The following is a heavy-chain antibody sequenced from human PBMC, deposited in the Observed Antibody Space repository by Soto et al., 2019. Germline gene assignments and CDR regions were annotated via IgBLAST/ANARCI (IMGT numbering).Heavy chain of an antibody. CDR2: VSYTGTT. V-gene: IGHV4-39*01. J-gene: IGHJ4*02. CDR3: VRSGTALDIIVVPTDY. D-gene: IGHD2-15*01. Sequence: TSETLSLTCTVSGASVTTYTFYWGWIRQSPGKGLELIGSVSYTGTTHYNPSLRRRVTISVDESENQFSLRLTSVTAADTAVYYCVRSGTALDIIVVPTDYWGQGMLVTVSS. CDR1: GASVTTYTFY.